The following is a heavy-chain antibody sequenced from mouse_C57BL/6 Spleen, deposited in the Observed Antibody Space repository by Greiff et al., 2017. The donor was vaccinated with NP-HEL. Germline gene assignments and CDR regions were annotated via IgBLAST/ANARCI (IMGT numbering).Heavy chain of an antibody. J-gene: IGHJ2*01. Sequence: EVQVVESGGGLVKPGGSLKLSCAASGFTFSSYTMSWVRQTPEKRLEWVATISGGGGNTYYPDSVKGRFTISRDNAKNTLYLQMSSLRSEDTALYYCARQGYGSSYVTFFDYWGQGTTLTVSS. V-gene: IGHV5-9*01. D-gene: IGHD1-1*01. CDR3: ARQGYGSSYVTFFDY. CDR1: GFTFSSYT. CDR2: ISGGGGNT.